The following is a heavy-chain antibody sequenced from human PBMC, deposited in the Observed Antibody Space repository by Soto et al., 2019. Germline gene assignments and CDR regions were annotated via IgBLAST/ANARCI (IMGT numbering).Heavy chain of an antibody. J-gene: IGHJ6*02. CDR2: MSGSGGST. V-gene: IGHV3-23*01. CDR3: AKGGSSSYYYYYYGMDV. CDR1: GFTFSSYA. Sequence: GRPLRLSCAASGFTFSSYAMSWVRQAPGKGLEWVSAMSGSGGSTYYAASVKGRFTISRDNTKNTLYLQMNSLRAEDTAVYYCAKGGSSSYYYYYYGMDVWGQGTTVTVSS. D-gene: IGHD6-6*01.